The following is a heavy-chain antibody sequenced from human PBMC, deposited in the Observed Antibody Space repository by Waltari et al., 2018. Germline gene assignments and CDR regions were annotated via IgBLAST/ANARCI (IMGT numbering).Heavy chain of an antibody. CDR3: ARVGNYCGSGSQNGYFDL. J-gene: IGHJ2*01. Sequence: QLQLQESGPGLVKPSETLSLTCTVSGGSISSSSYYWGWIRQPPGKGLEWIGSIYYSGSTYYNPSLKSRVTISVDTSKNQFSLKLSSVTAADTAVYYCARVGNYCGSGSQNGYFDLWGRGTLVTVSS. D-gene: IGHD3-10*01. CDR1: GGSISSSSYY. CDR2: IYYSGST. V-gene: IGHV4-39*07.